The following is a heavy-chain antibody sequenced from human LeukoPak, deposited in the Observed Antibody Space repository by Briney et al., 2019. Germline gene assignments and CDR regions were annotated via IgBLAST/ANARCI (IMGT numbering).Heavy chain of an antibody. V-gene: IGHV4-30-2*01. CDR3: ARDRIMTTATYDY. CDR1: GGSLSSGGYY. D-gene: IGHD3-16*01. Sequence: SQTLSLTCTVSGGSLSSGGYYWSWIRQPPGKGLEWIGYIYHSGSTYYNPSLKSRVTISVDRSKNQFSLKLSSVTAADTAVYYCARDRIMTTATYDYWGQGTLVTVSS. CDR2: IYHSGST. J-gene: IGHJ4*02.